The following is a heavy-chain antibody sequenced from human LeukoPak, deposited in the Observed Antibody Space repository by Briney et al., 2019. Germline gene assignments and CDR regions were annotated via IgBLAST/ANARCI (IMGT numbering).Heavy chain of an antibody. J-gene: IGHJ3*02. D-gene: IGHD6-6*01. V-gene: IGHV1-2*06. CDR1: GYTFTGYY. CDR3: AREPLSSIAARSAFDI. CDR2: INPNSGGT. Sequence: ASVKVSCKASGYTFTGYYMHWVRQAPGQGPEWMGRINPNSGGTNYAQKFQGRVTMTRDTSISTAYMELSRLRSDDTAVYYCAREPLSSIAARSAFDIWGQGTMVTVSS.